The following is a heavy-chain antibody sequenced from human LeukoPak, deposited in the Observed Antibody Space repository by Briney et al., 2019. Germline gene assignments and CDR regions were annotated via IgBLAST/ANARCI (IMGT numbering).Heavy chain of an antibody. V-gene: IGHV1-24*01. D-gene: IGHD1-26*01. CDR3: ATVGWELRHWYFDL. J-gene: IGHJ2*01. CDR2: FDPEDGET. Sequence: ASVKVSCKVSGYTLTELSMHWVRQAPGKGLEWMGGFDPEDGETIYAQKFQGRVTMTEDTSTDTAYMELSSLRPEDTAVYYCATVGWELRHWYFDLWGRGTLVTVSS. CDR1: GYTLTELS.